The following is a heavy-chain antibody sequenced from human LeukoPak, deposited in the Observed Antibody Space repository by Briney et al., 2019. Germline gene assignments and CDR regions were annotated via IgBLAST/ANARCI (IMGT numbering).Heavy chain of an antibody. J-gene: IGHJ4*02. CDR1: GYSFTSYW. CDR3: ARLSRCSGGSCYSGAPDY. CDR2: IYPGDSDT. D-gene: IGHD2-15*01. V-gene: IGHV5-51*01. Sequence: GESLKISCKGSGYSFTSYWIGWVRQMPGKGLEWMGIIYPGDSDTRYSPPFQGQVTISAGKSISTAYLQWSSLKASDTAMYYCARLSRCSGGSCYSGAPDYWGQGTLVTVSS.